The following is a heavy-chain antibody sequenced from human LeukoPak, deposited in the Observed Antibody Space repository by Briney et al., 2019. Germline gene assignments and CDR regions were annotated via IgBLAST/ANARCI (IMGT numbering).Heavy chain of an antibody. D-gene: IGHD3-10*01. CDR1: GYSFTNYW. J-gene: IGHJ5*02. V-gene: IGHV5-51*01. Sequence: GESLKISCKGSGYSFTNYWIGWVRQMPGKGLEWMGVIYPGDFDTRYSPSFQGQVTISADKSIRTAYLQWSSLKASDTAIYYRARRGDREWFDPWGQGTLVTVSS. CDR3: ARRGDREWFDP. CDR2: IYPGDFDT.